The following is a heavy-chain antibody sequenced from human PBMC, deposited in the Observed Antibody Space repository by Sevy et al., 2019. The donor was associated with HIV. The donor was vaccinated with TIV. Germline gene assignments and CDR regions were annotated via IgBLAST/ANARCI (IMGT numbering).Heavy chain of an antibody. V-gene: IGHV3-21*01. CDR2: ISPDSGYI. J-gene: IGHJ3*02. CDR3: ARGDSSGAAFDI. CDR1: GFTFSSYS. Sequence: GGSLRLSCAASGFTFSSYSMNWVRQAPGKGLEWVSSISPDSGYIYYADSVKGRFTISRDNAKNSLYLQMNSLRAEDTAVYYCARGDSSGAAFDIWGQRTMVTVSS. D-gene: IGHD6-25*01.